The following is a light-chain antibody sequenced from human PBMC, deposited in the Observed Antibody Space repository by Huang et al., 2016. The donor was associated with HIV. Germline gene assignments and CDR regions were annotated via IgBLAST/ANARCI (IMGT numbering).Light chain of an antibody. J-gene: IGKJ1*01. CDR3: QQYDSYLSWT. CDR2: GAS. V-gene: IGKV3-15*01. Sequence: EIVLTQSPATLYVSPGERVSLSCRAGQSISSNLAWYQHKPGQPPRLLIYGASTRVTAVPARFSARGSGTDFTLIINNLQSEDFAIYYCQQYDSYLSWTFGQGTKVEIK. CDR1: QSISSN.